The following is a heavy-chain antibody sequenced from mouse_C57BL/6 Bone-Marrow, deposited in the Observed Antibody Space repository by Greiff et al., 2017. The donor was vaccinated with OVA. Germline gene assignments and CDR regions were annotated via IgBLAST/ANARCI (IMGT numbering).Heavy chain of an antibody. V-gene: IGHV1-50*01. CDR2: IDPSDSYT. J-gene: IGHJ4*01. CDR1: GYTFTSYW. Sequence: QVQLQQPGAELVKPGASVKLSCKASGYTFTSYWMQWVKQRPGQGLEWIGEIDPSDSYTNYNQKFKGKATLTVDTSSSTAYMQLSSLTSEDSAVYYCARSRKRGYYYAMDYWGQGTSVTVSS. CDR3: ARSRKRGYYYAMDY.